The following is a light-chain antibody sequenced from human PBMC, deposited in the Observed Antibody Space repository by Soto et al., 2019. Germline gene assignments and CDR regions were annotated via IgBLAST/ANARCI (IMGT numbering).Light chain of an antibody. CDR2: DAS. J-gene: IGKJ5*01. CDR1: QSVSSY. CDR3: QQRSNWPLIT. V-gene: IGKV3-11*01. Sequence: EIVLTQSPATLSLSPGERATLSCRASQSVSSYLAWYQQKPGQAPGLLIYDASNRATGIPARFSGSGSGTDFTLTISSLEPEDFAVYYCQQRSNWPLITFGQGTRLEMK.